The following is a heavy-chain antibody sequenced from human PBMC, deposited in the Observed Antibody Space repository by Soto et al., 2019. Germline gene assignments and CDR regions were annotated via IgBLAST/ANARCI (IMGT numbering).Heavy chain of an antibody. J-gene: IGHJ5*02. CDR2: MTPNSGYT. Sequence: QVQLVQSGAEVKKPGASVKVSCKASGYTFINYDINWVRQATGQGLEWLGWMTPNSGYTGYAQKFQGRLTLTRDTSTGTAYMELSSLRSEDTAVYYCARTPYNTGVFEPWGQGTLITVSS. D-gene: IGHD2-8*02. V-gene: IGHV1-8*01. CDR1: GYTFINYD. CDR3: ARTPYNTGVFEP.